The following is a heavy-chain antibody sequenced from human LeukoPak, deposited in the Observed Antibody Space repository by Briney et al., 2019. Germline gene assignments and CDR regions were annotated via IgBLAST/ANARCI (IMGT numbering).Heavy chain of an antibody. CDR2: INHSGSP. D-gene: IGHD2-8*01. Sequence: PSETLFLTCAVYGGSFSGYYWSWIRQPPGKGLEWIGEINHSGSPNYNPSLKSRVTISVDTSKNQFSLKLSSVTAADTAVYYCARGYANQKPRRTRDTAQYYFDYWGQGTLVTVSS. CDR1: GGSFSGYY. V-gene: IGHV4-34*01. CDR3: ARGYANQKPRRTRDTAQYYFDY. J-gene: IGHJ4*02.